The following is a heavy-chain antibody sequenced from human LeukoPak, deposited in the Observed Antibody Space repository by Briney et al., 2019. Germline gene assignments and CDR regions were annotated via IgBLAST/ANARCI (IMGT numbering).Heavy chain of an antibody. CDR3: AKRFGCSSTSCYRYYYMDV. CDR2: IRYDGSNK. CDR1: GFTFSSYG. Sequence: PGGSLRLSCAASGFTFSSYGMHWVRQAPGKGLEWVAFIRYDGSNKYYADSVKGRFTISRDNSKNTLYLQMNSLRAEDTAVYYCAKRFGCSSTSCYRYYYMDVWGKGTTVTVSS. V-gene: IGHV3-30*02. D-gene: IGHD2-2*02. J-gene: IGHJ6*03.